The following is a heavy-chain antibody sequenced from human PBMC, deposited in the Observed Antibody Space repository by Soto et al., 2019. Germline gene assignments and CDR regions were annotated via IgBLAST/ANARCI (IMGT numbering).Heavy chain of an antibody. J-gene: IGHJ4*02. Sequence: ASLKVSCKASGYTFTSYGISWVRQAPGQRLEWMGRISAYSGSTSYAQKFQGRVTMTRDTSTSTVYMELSSLRSEDTAVYYCAGGIQLWLFDYWGQGTLVTVSS. V-gene: IGHV1-18*01. CDR2: ISAYSGST. CDR1: GYTFTSYG. CDR3: AGGIQLWLFDY. D-gene: IGHD5-18*01.